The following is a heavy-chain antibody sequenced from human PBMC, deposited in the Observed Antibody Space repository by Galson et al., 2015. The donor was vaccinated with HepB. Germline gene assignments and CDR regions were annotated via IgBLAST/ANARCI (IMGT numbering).Heavy chain of an antibody. V-gene: IGHV1-69*13. J-gene: IGHJ6*02. D-gene: IGHD2-2*01. CDR2: IIPLFDIT. Sequence: SVKVSCKASGCTFSNYAISWVRQAPGQGLEWMGGIIPLFDITNYAQNFQDRVTLSADESTSTVYMELSSLRSEDTAMYYCARGDIVVLPTTMPPYYGMDVWGQGTTVTVSS. CDR3: ARGDIVVLPTTMPPYYGMDV. CDR1: GCTFSNYA.